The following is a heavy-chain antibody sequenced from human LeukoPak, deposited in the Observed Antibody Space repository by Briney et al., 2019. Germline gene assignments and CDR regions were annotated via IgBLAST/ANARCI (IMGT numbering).Heavy chain of an antibody. CDR1: GGSFSGYY. Sequence: PSETLSLTCAAYGGSFSGYYWSWIRQPPGKGLEWIGEINHSGSTNYNPSLKSRVTISVDTSKNQFSLKLSSVTAADTAVYYCARAFLRRFDYWGQGTLVTVSS. D-gene: IGHD2/OR15-2a*01. CDR2: INHSGST. V-gene: IGHV4-34*01. CDR3: ARAFLRRFDY. J-gene: IGHJ4*02.